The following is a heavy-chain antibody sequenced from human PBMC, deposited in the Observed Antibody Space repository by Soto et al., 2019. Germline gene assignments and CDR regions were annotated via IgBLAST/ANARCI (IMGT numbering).Heavy chain of an antibody. J-gene: IGHJ4*02. D-gene: IGHD1-26*01. CDR1: GFTFGSYA. CDR2: ITGSGGST. V-gene: IGHV3-23*01. CDR3: AKTGSFYYLDH. Sequence: VGSLRLSCAASGFTFGSYAVTWVRQAPGEGLEWVSTITGSGGSTYYADSVKGRFTISRDTSKNTLYLQVNSLRAEDTAVYYCAKTGSFYYLDHWGQGTLVTVSS.